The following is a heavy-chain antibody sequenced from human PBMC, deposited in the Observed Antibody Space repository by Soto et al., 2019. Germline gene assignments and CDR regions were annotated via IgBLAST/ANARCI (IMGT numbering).Heavy chain of an antibody. D-gene: IGHD3-22*01. CDR3: ARQIYDSDTGPHFQYYFDS. J-gene: IGHJ4*02. V-gene: IGHV5-10-1*01. CDR2: IDQSDSQT. Sequence: PGESLKISCKGSGYSFAGYCITWVRQKPGKGLEWMGRIDQSDSQTYDSPSFRGHVTISVTKSITTVFLPWSSMSASDTAMYYCARQIYDSDTGPHFQYYFDSWGQGTPVTVSS. CDR1: GYSFAGYC.